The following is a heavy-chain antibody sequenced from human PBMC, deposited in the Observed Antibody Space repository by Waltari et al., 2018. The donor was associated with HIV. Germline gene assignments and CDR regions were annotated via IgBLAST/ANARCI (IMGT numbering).Heavy chain of an antibody. D-gene: IGHD2-2*01. J-gene: IGHJ4*02. Sequence: QVQLQESGPGLVKPSETLSLTCTVPGGPLSTYYLSWIRQAAGKGLEWIGRVYASGSTNYNPSLKSRVTMSVDTSKNQFSLKLSSVTAADTAVYYCARVYCSSTSCLFDYWGQGALVTVSS. V-gene: IGHV4-4*07. CDR2: VYASGST. CDR3: ARVYCSSTSCLFDY. CDR1: GGPLSTYY.